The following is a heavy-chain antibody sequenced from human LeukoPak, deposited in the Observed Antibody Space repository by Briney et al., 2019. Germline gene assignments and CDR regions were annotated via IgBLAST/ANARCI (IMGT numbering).Heavy chain of an antibody. CDR1: GVTVSSNY. Sequence: GGSPRLSCAASGVTVSSNYMSWVRQAPGKGLEWVSVIYSGGSTYYADSVKGRFTISRHNSKNTLYLQMNSLRAEDTAVYYCARVLDYYYGMDVWGQGTTVTVSS. CDR3: ARVLDYYYGMDV. CDR2: IYSGGST. J-gene: IGHJ6*02. D-gene: IGHD1-26*01. V-gene: IGHV3-53*04.